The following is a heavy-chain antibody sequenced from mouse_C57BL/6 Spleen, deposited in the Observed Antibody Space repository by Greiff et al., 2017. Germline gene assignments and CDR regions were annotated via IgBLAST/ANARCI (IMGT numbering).Heavy chain of an antibody. Sequence: ESGPGLVKPSQSLSLTCSVTGYSITSGYYWNWIRQFPGNKLEWMGYISYDGSNNYNPSLKNRISITRDTSKNQFFLKLNSVTTEDTATYYCARADYVYYFDYWGQGTTLTVSS. CDR2: ISYDGSN. V-gene: IGHV3-6*01. J-gene: IGHJ2*01. CDR3: ARADYVYYFDY. D-gene: IGHD2-4*01. CDR1: GYSITSGYY.